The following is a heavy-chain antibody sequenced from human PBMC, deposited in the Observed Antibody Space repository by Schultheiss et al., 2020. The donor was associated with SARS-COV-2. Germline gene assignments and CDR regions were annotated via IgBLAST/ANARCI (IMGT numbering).Heavy chain of an antibody. CDR1: GFTFSSYA. V-gene: IGHV3-30*14. D-gene: IGHD2-2*01. Sequence: GGSLRLSCAASGFTFSSYAMHWVRQAPGKGLEWVAVISYDGSNKYYADSVKGRFTISRDNSKNTLYLQMNSLRAEDTAVYYCARDVGYCSSTSCYHNYYYYMDVWGKGTTVTVSS. CDR3: ARDVGYCSSTSCYHNYYYYMDV. CDR2: ISYDGSNK. J-gene: IGHJ6*03.